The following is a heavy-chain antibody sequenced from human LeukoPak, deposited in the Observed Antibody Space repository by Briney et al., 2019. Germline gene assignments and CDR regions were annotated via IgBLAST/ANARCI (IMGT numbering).Heavy chain of an antibody. J-gene: IGHJ4*02. V-gene: IGHV1-24*01. Sequence: ASVKVSCKVSGYTLSELSMHWVRQAPGKGLEWMGGFDPEDGETIYAQKFQGRVTMTEDTSTDTAYMELSSLRSEDTAVYYCAPSIMPAASRPLPEIDYWGQGTLVTVSS. D-gene: IGHD2-2*01. CDR3: APSIMPAASRPLPEIDY. CDR1: GYTLSELS. CDR2: FDPEDGET.